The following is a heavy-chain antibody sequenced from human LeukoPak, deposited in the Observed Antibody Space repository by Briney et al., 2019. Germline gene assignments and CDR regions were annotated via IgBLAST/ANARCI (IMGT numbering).Heavy chain of an antibody. D-gene: IGHD6-19*01. CDR1: GGSINNYF. CDR2: VYYTGST. V-gene: IGHV4-59*08. J-gene: IGHJ5*02. CDR3: ARRGLGNWFDP. Sequence: SETLSLTCSVSGGSINNYFWNWLRQPPARGLEWIGHVYYTGSTNYNPSLKSRVTISVDTSKNQFSLKLSSVTAADTAVYYCARRGLGNWFDPWGQGTLVTVSS.